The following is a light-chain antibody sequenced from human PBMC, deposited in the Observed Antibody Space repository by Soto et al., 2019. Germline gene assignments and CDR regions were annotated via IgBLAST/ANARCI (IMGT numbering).Light chain of an antibody. V-gene: IGLV2-14*03. CDR1: SSDVGGYKY. CDR2: DVV. CDR3: ISYTSSGTYV. Sequence: QSVLTQPASVSGSPGQSITISCTGTSSDVGGYKYVSWYQQHPGKAPKVLIYDVVYRSSGVSNRFSGSKSGNTASLTISGLQDEDEADYYCISYTSSGTYVFGTGTKLTVL. J-gene: IGLJ1*01.